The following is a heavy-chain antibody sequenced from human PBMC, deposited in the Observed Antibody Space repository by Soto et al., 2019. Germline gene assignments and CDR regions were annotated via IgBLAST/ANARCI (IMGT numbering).Heavy chain of an antibody. V-gene: IGHV3-30*18. CDR1: GFTLSSFG. CDR3: ANVPKDADYNSYFHY. CDR2: VSYNGFNE. J-gene: IGHJ4*02. Sequence: QVQLVESGGGVVQPGWSLRLSCAASGFTLSSFGMHWVRQAPGKGLEWVAVVSYNGFNENYADSVKGRFIISRDTSKYSLFLQLNSLRPEDTPVYYCANVPKDADYNSYFHYWAQGTLFPFSP. D-gene: IGHD4-17*01.